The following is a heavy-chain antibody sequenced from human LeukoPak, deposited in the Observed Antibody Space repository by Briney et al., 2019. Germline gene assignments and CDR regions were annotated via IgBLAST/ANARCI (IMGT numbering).Heavy chain of an antibody. J-gene: IGHJ3*02. V-gene: IGHV3-23*01. CDR3: AKADSTTVVAFDI. CDR1: GFTFTSYT. D-gene: IGHD4-23*01. CDR2: ISGSGANT. Sequence: GGSLRLSCAASGFTFTSYTMSWVRQAPGKGLEWVSTISGSGANTYHADSVKGRFTISRDNSKNALYLQMNSLRAEDTAVYYCAKADSTTVVAFDIWGQGTMVTVSS.